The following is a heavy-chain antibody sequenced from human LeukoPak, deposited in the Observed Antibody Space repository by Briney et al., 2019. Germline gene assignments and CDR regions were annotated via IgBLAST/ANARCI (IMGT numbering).Heavy chain of an antibody. CDR3: AKAGASGYYYYMDV. J-gene: IGHJ6*03. V-gene: IGHV3-30*02. CDR2: IRYDGSNK. CDR1: GFTFSSYG. D-gene: IGHD4/OR15-4a*01. Sequence: GGSLRLSCAASGFTFSSYGMHWVRQAPGKGLEWVAFIRYDGSNKYYADSVKGRFTISRDNSKNTLYLQMNSLRAEDTGVYYCAKAGASGYYYYMDVWGKGTTVTVSS.